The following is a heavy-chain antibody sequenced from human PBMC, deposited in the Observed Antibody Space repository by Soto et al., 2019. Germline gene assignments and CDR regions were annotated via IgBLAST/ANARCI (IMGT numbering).Heavy chain of an antibody. D-gene: IGHD6-13*01. V-gene: IGHV5-51*01. J-gene: IGHJ4*02. CDR3: ARSPHSSPYFDC. CDR2: IYPGDHET. Sequence: PGESLKISCRCSGYTFSNFWIAWVRHLPGKGLEWMGIIYPGDHETRYSPSFHGKVTISADKSINTAYLQWSSLEASDSAFYYCARSPHSSPYFDCWGQGALVTVSS. CDR1: GYTFSNFW.